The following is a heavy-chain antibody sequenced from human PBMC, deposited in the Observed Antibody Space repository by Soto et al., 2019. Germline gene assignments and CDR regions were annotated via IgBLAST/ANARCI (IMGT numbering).Heavy chain of an antibody. CDR1: GFTFSSYE. CDR2: ISSSGSTI. Sequence: GGSLRLSCAASGFTFSSYEMNWVRQAPGRGLEWVSYISSSGSTIYYADSVKGRFTISRDNAKNSLYLQMNSLRAEDTAVYYCARGADYGDYKNWFDPWGQGTLVTVSS. J-gene: IGHJ5*02. V-gene: IGHV3-48*03. CDR3: ARGADYGDYKNWFDP. D-gene: IGHD4-17*01.